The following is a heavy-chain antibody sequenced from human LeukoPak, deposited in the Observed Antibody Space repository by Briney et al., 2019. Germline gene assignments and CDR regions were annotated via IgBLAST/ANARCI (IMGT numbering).Heavy chain of an antibody. CDR2: ISAYNGNT. CDR3: ARDLSHRYNYDSRGYYILFDH. D-gene: IGHD3-22*01. CDR1: GYTFTSYG. Sequence: ASVKVSCKASGYTFTSYGISWVRQAPGQGLEWMGWISAYNGNTNYAQKLQGRVTMTTDTSTTTAYMELRSLRSDDTAVYYCARDLSHRYNYDSRGYYILFDHWGQGTLVTVSS. J-gene: IGHJ4*02. V-gene: IGHV1-18*01.